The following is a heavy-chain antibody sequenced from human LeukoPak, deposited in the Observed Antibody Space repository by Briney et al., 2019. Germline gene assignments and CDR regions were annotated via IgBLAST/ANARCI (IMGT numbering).Heavy chain of an antibody. CDR3: ASYYYDSSAYYGPFDY. J-gene: IGHJ4*02. CDR1: GGSISSSSYY. Sequence: SETLSLTCTVSGGSISSSSYYWGWIRQPPGKGLEWIGSIYYSGSTYYNPSLKSRVTISIDTSKNQFSLKLSSVTAADTAVYYCASYYYDSSAYYGPFDYWGQGTLVTVSS. V-gene: IGHV4-39*01. D-gene: IGHD3-22*01. CDR2: IYYSGST.